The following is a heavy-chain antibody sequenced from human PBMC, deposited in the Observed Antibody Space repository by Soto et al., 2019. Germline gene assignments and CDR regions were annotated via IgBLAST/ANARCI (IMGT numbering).Heavy chain of an antibody. CDR1: GFSLSTSGVG. CDR3: AHSSWVHKDFWSGYGWFDP. V-gene: IGHV2-5*02. D-gene: IGHD3-3*01. CDR2: IYWDDDK. J-gene: IGHJ5*02. Sequence: QITLKESGPTLVKPTQTLTLTCTFSGFSLSTSGVGVGWIRQPPGKALEWLALIYWDDDKRYSPSLKSSLTIPTDTSKDQLVLTITNMDPVDTATYYCAHSSWVHKDFWSGYGWFDPWGQGPLVTVSS.